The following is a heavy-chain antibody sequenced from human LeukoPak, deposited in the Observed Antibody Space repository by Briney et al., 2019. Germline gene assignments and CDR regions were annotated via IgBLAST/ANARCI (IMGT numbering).Heavy chain of an antibody. CDR2: IYTSGST. V-gene: IGHV4-4*07. Sequence: SETLSLTFTVSGGSISSYYWSWIRQPAGKGLEWIGRIYTSGSTNYNPSLKSRVTMSLDNSNNHFSLKLSSVTAADTAVYYCARQREGYFDLWGRGTRVTVSS. CDR3: ARQREGYFDL. CDR1: GGSISSYY. J-gene: IGHJ2*01.